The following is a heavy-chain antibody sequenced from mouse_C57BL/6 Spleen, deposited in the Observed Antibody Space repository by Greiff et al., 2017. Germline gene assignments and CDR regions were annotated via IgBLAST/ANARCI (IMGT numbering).Heavy chain of an antibody. Sequence: QVQLQQPGAELVKPGASVKMSCKASGYTFTSYWITWVKQRPGQGLEWIGDIYPGSGSTNYNEKFKGKATLTVDTSSSTAYMQLSSLTSEDSAVYYCARYYYGRYYFDYWGQGTTLTVSS. CDR2: IYPGSGST. V-gene: IGHV1-55*01. CDR3: ARYYYGRYYFDY. CDR1: GYTFTSYW. D-gene: IGHD1-1*01. J-gene: IGHJ2*01.